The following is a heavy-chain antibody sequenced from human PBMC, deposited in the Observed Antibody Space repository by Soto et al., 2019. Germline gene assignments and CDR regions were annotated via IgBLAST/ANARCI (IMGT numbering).Heavy chain of an antibody. Sequence: SETLSLTCAVSCGSISSGGYSWSWIRQPPGKGLEWIGYIYHSGSTFYNPSLKSRVTISIDRSKNQFSLKLSSVTAADTAVYYCARAMVRGPIRFDYWGQGTLVTVSS. V-gene: IGHV4-30-2*01. D-gene: IGHD3-10*01. CDR3: ARAMVRGPIRFDY. J-gene: IGHJ4*02. CDR2: IYHSGST. CDR1: CGSISSGGYS.